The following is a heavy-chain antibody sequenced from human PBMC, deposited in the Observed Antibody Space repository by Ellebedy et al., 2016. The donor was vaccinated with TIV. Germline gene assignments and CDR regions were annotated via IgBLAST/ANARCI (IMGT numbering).Heavy chain of an antibody. CDR3: AKDHGSSGWPAFDY. CDR1: GFTVGRYA. J-gene: IGHJ4*01. V-gene: IGHV3-23*01. CDR2: INNRGNI. Sequence: GESLKISCAASGFTVGRYAMSWVRQAPGKGLEWVSSINNRGNIYDAGSARGWFTISRDDSTNTLFLEMNSLRVEDTAMYYCAKDHGSSGWPAFDYWGHGVLVTVSS. D-gene: IGHD6-19*01.